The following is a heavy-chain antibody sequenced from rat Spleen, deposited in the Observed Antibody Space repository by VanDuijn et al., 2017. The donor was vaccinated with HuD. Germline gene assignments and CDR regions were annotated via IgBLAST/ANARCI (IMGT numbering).Heavy chain of an antibody. CDR3: TRGYVMDA. Sequence: EVQLVESGGGLVQPGRSMKLSCADSGFTFSDYGMAWVRQAPTKGLEWVATLSSDGISTYYRDSVRGRFTISSDNAKTTLYLQMDSLRSEDTATYYCTRGYVMDAWGQGASVTVSS. CDR2: LSSDGIST. CDR1: GFTFSDYG. J-gene: IGHJ4*01. V-gene: IGHV5-29*01.